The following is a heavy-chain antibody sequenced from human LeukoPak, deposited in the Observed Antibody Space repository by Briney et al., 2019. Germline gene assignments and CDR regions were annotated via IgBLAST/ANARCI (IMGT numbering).Heavy chain of an antibody. CDR3: ARAATYYDILTGYSTTYFQH. CDR2: IYSGGST. J-gene: IGHJ1*01. V-gene: IGHV3-53*01. Sequence: GGSLRLSCAASEFTVSSNYMSWVRQAPGKGLEWVSVIYSGGSTYYADYVKGRFTISRDNTKNTLYLQMNSLRAEDTAVYYCARAATYYDILTGYSTTYFQHWGQGTLVTVSS. CDR1: EFTVSSNY. D-gene: IGHD3-9*01.